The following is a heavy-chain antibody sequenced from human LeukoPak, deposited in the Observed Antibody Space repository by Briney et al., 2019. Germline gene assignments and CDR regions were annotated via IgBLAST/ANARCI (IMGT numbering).Heavy chain of an antibody. V-gene: IGHV3-7*04. CDR3: ASDGEYHYGSGSFDY. CDR1: GFTFSSYW. J-gene: IGHJ4*02. D-gene: IGHD3-10*01. Sequence: GGPLRLSCTASGFTFSSYWMNWVRQAPGKGLEWVANIKQDGSEKYYVDSVKGRFTISRDNAKNSLHLQMNSLRAEDTAVYYCASDGEYHYGSGSFDYWGQGTLGTVSS. CDR2: IKQDGSEK.